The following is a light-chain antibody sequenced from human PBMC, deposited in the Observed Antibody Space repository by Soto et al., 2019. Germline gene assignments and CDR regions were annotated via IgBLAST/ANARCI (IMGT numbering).Light chain of an antibody. V-gene: IGKV4-1*01. CDR1: QSVLSTSNNKNF. Sequence: IVMTQSPDSLAVSLGERATINCKSSQSVLSTSNNKNFLAWFQQKPGQPPKPLIYWASSRESGVPDRFSGSGSGTDFTLTISSLQAEDVPVYYCQQYYNAPITFGQGTRLEI. CDR3: QQYYNAPIT. CDR2: WAS. J-gene: IGKJ5*01.